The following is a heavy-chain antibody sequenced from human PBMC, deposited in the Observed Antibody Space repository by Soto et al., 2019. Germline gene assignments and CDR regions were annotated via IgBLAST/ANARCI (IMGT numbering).Heavy chain of an antibody. Sequence: PGGSLRLSCAASGFTFSSYGMHWVRQAPGKGLEWVAVIWYDGSNKYYADSVKGRFTISRDNSKNTLYLQMNSLRAEDTAVYYCARDRDWNYFDYWGRETLVTAPS. CDR2: IWYDGSNK. J-gene: IGHJ4*02. D-gene: IGHD1-1*01. V-gene: IGHV3-33*01. CDR1: GFTFSSYG. CDR3: ARDRDWNYFDY.